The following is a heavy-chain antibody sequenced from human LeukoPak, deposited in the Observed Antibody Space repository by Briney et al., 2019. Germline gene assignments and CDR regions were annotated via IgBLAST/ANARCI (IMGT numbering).Heavy chain of an antibody. CDR3: AKDRWLGSSSRSYYYYGMDV. J-gene: IGHJ6*02. CDR2: ISWNSGSI. V-gene: IGHV3-9*01. Sequence: GRSLRLSCAASGFTFYDYAMHWVRQAPGKGLEWVSGISWNSGSIVYADSVKGRFTISRDNAKNSLYLQMNSLRAEDTALYYCAKDRWLGSSSRSYYYYGMDVWGQGTTVTVSS. D-gene: IGHD6-13*01. CDR1: GFTFYDYA.